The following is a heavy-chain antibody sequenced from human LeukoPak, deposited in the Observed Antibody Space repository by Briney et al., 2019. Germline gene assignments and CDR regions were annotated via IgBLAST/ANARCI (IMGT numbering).Heavy chain of an antibody. CDR1: GYTFTNYD. D-gene: IGHD2-15*01. V-gene: IGHV1-18*01. CDR2: ISASNGNT. CDR3: ARDRAVVVIAAPAY. Sequence: ASVKVSCKASGYTFTNYDVSWVRQAPGQGLEWMGWISASNGNTNYAQNLQGRITMTTDTSTNTAYMELRSLRSDDTAVYYCARDRAVVVIAAPAYWGQGTLVTVSS. J-gene: IGHJ4*02.